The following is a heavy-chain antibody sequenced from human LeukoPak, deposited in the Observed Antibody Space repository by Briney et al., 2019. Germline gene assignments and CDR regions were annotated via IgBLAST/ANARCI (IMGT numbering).Heavy chain of an antibody. D-gene: IGHD5-24*01. CDR3: AKAEGDGFNSNFDY. J-gene: IGHJ4*02. Sequence: GGTLRLSCAASGFTFRSYGMSWVRQAPGKGLQWVSAISGGGGGTYYADSVKGRFTISRDNSRNTLYLQMNSLRPEDTAVYYCAKAEGDGFNSNFDYWGQGTLVTISS. CDR2: ISGGGGGT. CDR1: GFTFRSYG. V-gene: IGHV3-23*01.